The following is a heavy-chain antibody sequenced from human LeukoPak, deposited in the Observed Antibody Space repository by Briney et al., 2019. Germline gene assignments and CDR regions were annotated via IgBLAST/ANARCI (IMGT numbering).Heavy chain of an antibody. Sequence: SETLSLTCAVYGGSFSGYYWSWIRQPPGKGLEWIGEINHSGSTNYNPSLKSRVTISVDTSKNQFSLKLSSVTAADTAVYYCARQGLRFLEWFDYWGQGTLVTVSS. CDR3: ARQGLRFLEWFDY. CDR2: INHSGST. V-gene: IGHV4-34*01. D-gene: IGHD3-3*01. CDR1: GGSFSGYY. J-gene: IGHJ4*02.